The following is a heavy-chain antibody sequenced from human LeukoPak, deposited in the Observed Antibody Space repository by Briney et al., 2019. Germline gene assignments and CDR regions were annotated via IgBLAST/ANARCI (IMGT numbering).Heavy chain of an antibody. CDR1: GGSISSGDYY. Sequence: SQTLCLTCTVSGGSISSGDYYWSWLRQPPGKGLEWIGYIYYSGSTYYNPSLKSRVPISVDTSKNQFSLKLSSVTAADTAVYYCARECTVTTVGGSFDWFDPWGQGTLVTVSS. CDR3: ARECTVTTVGGSFDWFDP. J-gene: IGHJ5*02. V-gene: IGHV4-30-4*08. D-gene: IGHD4-17*01. CDR2: IYYSGST.